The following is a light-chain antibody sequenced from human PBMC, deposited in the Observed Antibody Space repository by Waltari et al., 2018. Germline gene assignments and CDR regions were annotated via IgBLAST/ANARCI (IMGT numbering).Light chain of an antibody. V-gene: IGKV1-5*03. CDR2: KAS. J-gene: IGKJ1*01. CDR3: QQFDTYPWT. Sequence: DIQLTQSPSTLSASVGDRVTITCRASQDIGTWLAWYQPKPGKAPELLVYKASRLQSGVPSRFSGRESGTEFTLTISSLQPEDFATFYCQQFDTYPWTFGQGTKVDIK. CDR1: QDIGTW.